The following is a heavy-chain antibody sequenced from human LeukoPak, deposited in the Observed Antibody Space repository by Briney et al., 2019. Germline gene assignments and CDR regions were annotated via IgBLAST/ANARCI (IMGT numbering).Heavy chain of an antibody. CDR3: ASLGEGIQLWPWLDL. CDR2: ISSSSSYI. J-gene: IGHJ2*01. V-gene: IGHV3-21*01. D-gene: IGHD5-18*01. CDR1: GFTFSSYS. Sequence: PGGSLRLSCAASGFTFSSYSMNWVRQAPGKGLEWVSSISSSSSYIYYADSVKGRFTISRDNAKNSLYLQMNSLRAEDTAVYYCASLGEGIQLWPWLDLWGRGTLVTVSS.